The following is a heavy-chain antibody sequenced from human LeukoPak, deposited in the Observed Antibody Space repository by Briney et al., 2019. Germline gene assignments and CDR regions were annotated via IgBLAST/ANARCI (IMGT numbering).Heavy chain of an antibody. CDR2: LSYDGTDK. CDR1: GFTFSSYG. Sequence: GGSLRLSCAASGFTFSSYGMHWVRQAPGKGLEWVAVLSYDGTDKYYTDSVKGRFTISRDNSKNTLYLQMNSLRPDDTAVYYCAKPLLSSTWFDAFDIWGQGTMVTVSS. D-gene: IGHD6-13*01. CDR3: AKPLLSSTWFDAFDI. J-gene: IGHJ3*02. V-gene: IGHV3-30*18.